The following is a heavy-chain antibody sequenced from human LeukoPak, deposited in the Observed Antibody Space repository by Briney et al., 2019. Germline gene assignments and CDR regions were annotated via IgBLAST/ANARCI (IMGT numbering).Heavy chain of an antibody. CDR3: ARETCTRTTCYIEY. Sequence: PGGSLRLSCAASGFTFSDYNMNWVRQAPGKGLEWVSFITSSGSTIHYADSVKGRFTISRDNAKNSLYLQMDSLGAEDTALYYCARETCTRTTCYIEYWGQGTLVTVSS. CDR2: ITSSGSTI. J-gene: IGHJ4*02. CDR1: GFTFSDYN. V-gene: IGHV3-48*01. D-gene: IGHD2-2*01.